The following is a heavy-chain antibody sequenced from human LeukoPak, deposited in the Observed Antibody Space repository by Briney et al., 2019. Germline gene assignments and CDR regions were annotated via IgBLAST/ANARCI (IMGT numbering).Heavy chain of an antibody. CDR2: INNSGST. V-gene: IGHV4-34*01. D-gene: IGHD3-10*01. CDR3: ARARIRITMVRGVINGSRYGMDV. J-gene: IGHJ6*04. CDR1: AGSFRGGY. Sequence: SDTMFLSGAVYAGSFRGGYWSRIRQPPRKVMETIGEINNSGSTNYNPSLKSRVTISVDTSKNQFSLKLSSVTAADTAVYYCARARIRITMVRGVINGSRYGMDVWGKGTTVTVSS.